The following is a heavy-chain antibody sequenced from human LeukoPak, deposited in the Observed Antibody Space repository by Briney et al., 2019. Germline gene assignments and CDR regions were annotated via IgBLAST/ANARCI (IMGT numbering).Heavy chain of an antibody. Sequence: ASVKVSCKASGYTFTGYYMHWVRQAPGQGLEWMGWINPNSGGTKYAQKFQGRVTMTRDTAISTACMELNRLRSDDTAVYYCARGGHSGWYGPDSVDYWGQGTLVTVSS. CDR3: ARGGHSGWYGPDSVDY. CDR1: GYTFTGYY. CDR2: INPNSGGT. V-gene: IGHV1-2*02. D-gene: IGHD6-19*01. J-gene: IGHJ4*02.